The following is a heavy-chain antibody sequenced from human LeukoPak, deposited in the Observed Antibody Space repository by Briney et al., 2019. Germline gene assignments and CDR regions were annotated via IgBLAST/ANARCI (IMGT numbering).Heavy chain of an antibody. D-gene: IGHD3-3*01. J-gene: IGHJ4*02. Sequence: GRSLRLSCTASGHTSDDYTVTWVRQAPGKGLEWVGFITRKSYGGTTEYAASVKGRFTISRDDSKSIAYLEMSSLKTEDTGVYYCSHSGKYDFWSGTFWGQGALVIVSS. CDR2: ITRKSYGGTT. CDR1: GHTSDDYT. V-gene: IGHV3-49*04. CDR3: SHSGKYDFWSGTF.